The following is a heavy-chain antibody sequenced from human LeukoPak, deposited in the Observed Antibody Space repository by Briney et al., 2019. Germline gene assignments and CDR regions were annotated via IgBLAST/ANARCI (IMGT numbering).Heavy chain of an antibody. CDR2: IKTDGSST. Sequence: GGSLRLSCAASGFTFGTFWMHWVRQAPGKGLVWVARIKTDGSSTTYADSVQGRFTMSIDNAKKTLYLQMNSLRAEDTAVYYCARSSVRGVDYWGQGTLVAVSS. V-gene: IGHV3-74*03. CDR1: GFTFGTFW. D-gene: IGHD3-10*01. CDR3: ARSSVRGVDY. J-gene: IGHJ4*02.